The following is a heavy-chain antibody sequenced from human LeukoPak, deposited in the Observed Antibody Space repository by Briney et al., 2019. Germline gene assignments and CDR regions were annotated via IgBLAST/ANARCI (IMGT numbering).Heavy chain of an antibody. CDR2: INAVGSDK. J-gene: IGHJ4*02. Sequence: HPGGSLRLSCTASGFPFQSYWMNWVRQAPGKGLELVANINAVGSDKYFMDSVKGRFSISRDNANNRLYLQMTSLRAEDTAVYYCMPGRGYWGQGTLVTVSS. D-gene: IGHD2-8*02. CDR3: MPGRGY. CDR1: GFPFQSYW. V-gene: IGHV3-7*01.